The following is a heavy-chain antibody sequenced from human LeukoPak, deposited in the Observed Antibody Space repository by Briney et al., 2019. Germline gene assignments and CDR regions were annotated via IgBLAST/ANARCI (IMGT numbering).Heavy chain of an antibody. CDR3: ARVRITMIVVVITVLDAFDI. J-gene: IGHJ3*02. D-gene: IGHD3-22*01. V-gene: IGHV4-34*01. CDR2: INHSGST. Sequence: SETLSLTCAVYGGSFSGYYWSWIRQPPGKGLEWIGEINHSGSTNYNPSLKSRVTISVDTSKNQFSLKLSSVTAADTAVYYCARVRITMIVVVITVLDAFDIWGQGTMVTVSS. CDR1: GGSFSGYY.